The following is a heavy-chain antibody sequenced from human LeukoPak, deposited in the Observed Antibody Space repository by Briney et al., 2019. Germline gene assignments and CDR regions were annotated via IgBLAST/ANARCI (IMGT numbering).Heavy chain of an antibody. CDR2: ISGSGDSP. CDR1: GFTFSDYA. CDR3: TKGPPDSSNWYKRTEG. Sequence: GGSLRLSCAASGFTFSDYAMGWVRQAPGKGLEWVSSISGSGDSPNSADSVKGRFPISRDNSKSTLYLQMNSLRVEDTAVYYCTKGPPDSSNWYKRTEGWGQGTLVIVSS. D-gene: IGHD6-13*01. J-gene: IGHJ4*02. V-gene: IGHV3-23*01.